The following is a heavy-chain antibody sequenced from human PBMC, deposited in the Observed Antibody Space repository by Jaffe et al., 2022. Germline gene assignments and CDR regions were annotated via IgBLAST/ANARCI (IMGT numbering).Heavy chain of an antibody. D-gene: IGHD1-26*01. CDR3: ASEGGELLLEDDAFDI. CDR2: IRYDGSNK. J-gene: IGHJ3*02. Sequence: QVQLVESGGGVVQPGGSLRLSCAASGFTFSSYGMHWVRQAPGKGLEWVAFIRYDGSNKYYADSVKGRFTISRDNSKNTLYLQMNSLRAEDTAVYYCASEGGELLLEDDAFDIWGQGTMVTVSS. V-gene: IGHV3-30*02. CDR1: GFTFSSYG.